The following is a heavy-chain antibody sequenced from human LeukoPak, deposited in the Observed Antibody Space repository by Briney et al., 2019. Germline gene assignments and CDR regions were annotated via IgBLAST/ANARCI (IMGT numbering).Heavy chain of an antibody. V-gene: IGHV3-11*04. D-gene: IGHD3-10*01. CDR2: ISSSGSTI. CDR3: ARDRGSRAFDI. Sequence: GGSLRLSCAASGFTFSDYYMSWIRQGPAKGLEWVSYISSSGSTIYYADSVKGRFTIDRDNAKNSLYLQMNSLRAADTAVSYCARDRGSRAFDIWGQGTMVTVSS. J-gene: IGHJ3*02. CDR1: GFTFSDYY.